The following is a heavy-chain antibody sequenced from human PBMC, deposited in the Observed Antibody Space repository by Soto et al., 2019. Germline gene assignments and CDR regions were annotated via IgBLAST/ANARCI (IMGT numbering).Heavy chain of an antibody. V-gene: IGHV4-39*02. J-gene: IGHJ5*02. CDR2: IYYSGST. D-gene: IGHD6-6*01. CDR3: ARERPDGARLDP. CDR1: SGSISSSSYY. Sequence: SETLSLTCTVSSGSISSSSYYWGWIRQPPGKGLEWIGYIYYSGSTYYNPSLKSRVTISVDTSKNQFSLKLSSVTAADTAVYYCARERPDGARLDPWGQGTLVTSPQ.